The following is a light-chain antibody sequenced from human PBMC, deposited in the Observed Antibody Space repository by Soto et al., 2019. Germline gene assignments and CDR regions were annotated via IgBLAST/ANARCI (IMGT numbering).Light chain of an antibody. V-gene: IGKV3-15*01. J-gene: IGKJ4*01. Sequence: EIVMTQSPATLSVSPGERATLSCRASQSVHSNLAWYQQNPGQPPRLLVYEASTRATGIPARFSGSGSGTEFTLTISSLQSEDFAVYYCQQYNKWPLTFGGGTKVEVK. CDR3: QQYNKWPLT. CDR2: EAS. CDR1: QSVHSN.